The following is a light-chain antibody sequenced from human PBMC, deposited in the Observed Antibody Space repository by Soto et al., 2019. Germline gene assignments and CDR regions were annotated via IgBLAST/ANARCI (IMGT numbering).Light chain of an antibody. J-gene: IGKJ2*01. CDR2: AAS. CDR3: QQLSSYPYT. Sequence: DIQLTQSPSFLSASVGDRVTITCRASQGISSYLAWYQQKPGKAPKILISAASTLQSGVPSRFSGSGYGREFTLTISSLQSEDFATYYCQQLSSYPYTFGQGTKLQIK. V-gene: IGKV1-9*01. CDR1: QGISSY.